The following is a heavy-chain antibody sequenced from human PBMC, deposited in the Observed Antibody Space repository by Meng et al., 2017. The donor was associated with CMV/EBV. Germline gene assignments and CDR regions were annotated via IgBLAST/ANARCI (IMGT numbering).Heavy chain of an antibody. CDR1: GYTFTSYW. V-gene: IGHV5-51*01. D-gene: IGHD6-6*01. CDR3: ARRRSSSRWFDP. J-gene: IGHJ5*02. CDR2: IYPGDSDT. Sequence: KVSCKGSGYTFTSYWIVWVRQMPGKGLEWMGLIYPGDSDTKYSPSFQGQVTIPADKSISTAYLQWSSLKASDTAIYYCARRRSSSRWFDPWGQGTQVTVSS.